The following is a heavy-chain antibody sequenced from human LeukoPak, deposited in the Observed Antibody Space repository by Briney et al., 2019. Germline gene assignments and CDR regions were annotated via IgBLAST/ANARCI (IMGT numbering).Heavy chain of an antibody. CDR2: IYYSGST. V-gene: IGHV4-59*08. Sequence: SETLSLTCTVSGGSISSYYWSWIRQPPGKGLERIGYIYYSGSTNYNPSLKSRVTISVDTSKNQFSLKLSSVTAADTAVYYCARSGGIPSNFDYWGQGTLVTVSS. D-gene: IGHD3-16*01. J-gene: IGHJ4*02. CDR3: ARSGGIPSNFDY. CDR1: GGSISSYY.